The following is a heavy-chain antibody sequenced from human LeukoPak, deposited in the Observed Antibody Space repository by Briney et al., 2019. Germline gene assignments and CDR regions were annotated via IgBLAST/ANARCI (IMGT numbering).Heavy chain of an antibody. CDR2: TYFRSKWSN. D-gene: IGHD6-19*01. Sequence: SQTLSLTCAISGDSVSSNTATWNWIRQSPSRGLEWLGRTYFRSKWSNDYAVSVKSRISINPDTSKNQFSLQLNSVTPEDTAVYYCTRGGIAVAVDFDYWGQGTLVTVSS. CDR1: GDSVSSNTAT. V-gene: IGHV6-1*01. J-gene: IGHJ4*02. CDR3: TRGGIAVAVDFDY.